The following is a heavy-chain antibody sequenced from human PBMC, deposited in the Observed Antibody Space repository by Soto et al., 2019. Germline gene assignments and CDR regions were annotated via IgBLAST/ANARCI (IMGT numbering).Heavy chain of an antibody. CDR2: IILPFGTP. V-gene: IGHV1-69*12. D-gene: IGHD3-22*01. Sequence: QVRLVQSGAEVKKTESSVKVSCEASGTTFSNFAIGWVRQAPGQGLEWMGGIILPFGTPNYAQKFQGRVTMSADESMTTVYVELRGLRSGDTAVYYCVRGPDYEGYFDYWGQGALVTVSS. J-gene: IGHJ4*02. CDR1: GTTFSNFA. CDR3: VRGPDYEGYFDY.